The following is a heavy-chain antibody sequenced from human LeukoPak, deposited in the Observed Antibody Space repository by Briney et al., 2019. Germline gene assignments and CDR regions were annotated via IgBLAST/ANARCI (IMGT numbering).Heavy chain of an antibody. Sequence: GGSLRLSCAASGFTVSSNYMSWVRQAPGKGLEWVSVIYSGGSTYYADSVKGRFTISRDNAKNSLYLQMNSLRAEDMALYYCAKDTSHYYGSGGFDYWGQGTLVTVSS. V-gene: IGHV3-53*05. CDR2: IYSGGST. J-gene: IGHJ4*02. D-gene: IGHD3-10*01. CDR3: AKDTSHYYGSGGFDY. CDR1: GFTVSSNY.